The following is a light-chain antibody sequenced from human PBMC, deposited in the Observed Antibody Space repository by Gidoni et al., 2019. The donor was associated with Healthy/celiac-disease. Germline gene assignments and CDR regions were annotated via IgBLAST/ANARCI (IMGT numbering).Light chain of an antibody. CDR1: QSISSY. J-gene: IGKJ2*01. CDR3: QQSYSTPPYT. V-gene: IGKV1-39*01. Sequence: DIQMTQPPSSLSASVGDSVTITCRPSQSISSYLNWYQQKPGKAPKLLIYAASSLQSGVPSRFSGSGSGTDFTLTISSLQPEDFATYYCQQSYSTPPYTFGQGTKLEIK. CDR2: AAS.